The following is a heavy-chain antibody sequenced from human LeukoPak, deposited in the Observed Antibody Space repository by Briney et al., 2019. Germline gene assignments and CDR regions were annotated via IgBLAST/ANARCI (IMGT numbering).Heavy chain of an antibody. V-gene: IGHV3-23*01. D-gene: IGHD6-6*01. J-gene: IGHJ3*02. Sequence: PGGSLRLSWAASGFTFSSYAMSWVRQAPGKGLEWVSAISGSGGSTYYADSVKGRFAISRDNSKNTLYLQMNSLRAEDTAVYYCAKEEYSSSPGSGGAFDIWGQGTMVTVSS. CDR3: AKEEYSSSPGSGGAFDI. CDR2: ISGSGGST. CDR1: GFTFSSYA.